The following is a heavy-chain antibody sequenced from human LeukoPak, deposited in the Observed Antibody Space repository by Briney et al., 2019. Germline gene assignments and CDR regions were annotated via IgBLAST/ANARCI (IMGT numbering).Heavy chain of an antibody. V-gene: IGHV3-23*01. CDR3: AKGQSSSGLRDYFDY. D-gene: IGHD3-22*01. Sequence: GGSLRLSCAASGFTFSSYAMSWVRQAPGKGLEWVSGISASGGTTYYADSVKGRFTISRDNSKNTLYLQMNSLRAEDTAVYYCAKGQSSSGLRDYFDYWGQGTLVTVSS. J-gene: IGHJ4*02. CDR1: GFTFSSYA. CDR2: ISASGGTT.